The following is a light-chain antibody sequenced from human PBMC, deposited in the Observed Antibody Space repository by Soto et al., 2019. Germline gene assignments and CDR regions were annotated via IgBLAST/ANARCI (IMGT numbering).Light chain of an antibody. CDR3: QQYGSSGT. V-gene: IGKV3-20*01. CDR2: GAS. CDR1: QSISSSY. Sequence: EIVLAQSPGTLSLSPGEGATPSCRASQSISSSYLAWYQQKPGQAPRLLIYGASNRATGIPDRFSGSGSGTDFTLTISRLEPEDFAVYYCQQYGSSGTFGQGTKVDI. J-gene: IGKJ1*01.